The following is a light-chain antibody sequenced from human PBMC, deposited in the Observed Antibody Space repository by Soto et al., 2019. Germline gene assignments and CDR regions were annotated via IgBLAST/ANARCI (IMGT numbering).Light chain of an antibody. Sequence: EIVLTQSPATLSLSPGERVTLSCRASQNVRSNYLAWYQQKPGQAPRLLIYGASTRASGIPERLSGSGSGTDFTLTISRLAPEDFAVYYCQDYGSSEWTFGQGTKVDIK. CDR3: QDYGSSEWT. CDR1: QNVRSNY. J-gene: IGKJ1*01. CDR2: GAS. V-gene: IGKV3-20*01.